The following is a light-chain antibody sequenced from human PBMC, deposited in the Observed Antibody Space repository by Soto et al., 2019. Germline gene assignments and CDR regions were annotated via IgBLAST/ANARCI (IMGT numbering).Light chain of an antibody. CDR3: QQYSDYST. V-gene: IGKV1-5*03. CDR2: KAS. J-gene: IGKJ1*01. CDR1: QNINIW. Sequence: DIPMTQSPSTLSASVGDRVTITCRASQNINIWLAWYQQKPAKAPKLLIYKASSLESGVPSRFSGSGSGTEFTLTISSLQPDDFATYYCQQYSDYSTFGQGTKVEIK.